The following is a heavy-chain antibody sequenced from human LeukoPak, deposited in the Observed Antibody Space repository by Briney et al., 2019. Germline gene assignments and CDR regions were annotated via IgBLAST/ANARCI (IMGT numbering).Heavy chain of an antibody. D-gene: IGHD6-19*01. J-gene: IGHJ4*02. CDR1: GFTLSNYW. V-gene: IGHV3-7*03. CDR3: SNGRTSSGTLQHDY. CDR2: IKQDGSEK. Sequence: GGSLRLSCAASGFTLSNYWMSWVRQAPGKGLEWVANIKQDGSEKYYVDSVKGRFTISRDNAKNSLYLQMNSLRAEDTALYYCSNGRTSSGTLQHDYWGQGTLVTVSS.